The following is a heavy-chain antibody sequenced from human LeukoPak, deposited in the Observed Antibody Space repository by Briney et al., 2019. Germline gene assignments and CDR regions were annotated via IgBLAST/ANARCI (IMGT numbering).Heavy chain of an antibody. V-gene: IGHV3-9*01. CDR3: AKDYYSYGLTEGYFDY. Sequence: PGGSLRLSCAASGFTFDDYAMHWVRQAPGKGLEWVSGISWNSGSIGYADSVKGRFTISRDNAKNSLYLQMNSLRAEDTALYYCAKDYYSYGLTEGYFDYWGQGTLVTVSS. J-gene: IGHJ4*02. CDR1: GFTFDDYA. CDR2: ISWNSGSI. D-gene: IGHD5-18*01.